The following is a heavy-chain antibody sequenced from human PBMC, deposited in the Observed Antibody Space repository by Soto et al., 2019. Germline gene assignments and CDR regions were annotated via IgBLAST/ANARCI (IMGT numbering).Heavy chain of an antibody. CDR3: ARVVYYYDPYYYYGMDV. J-gene: IGHJ6*02. Sequence: ASVKVSCKAIGYSFTSHYMHWVRQAPGQGLEWMGTIYPGGVNIGYAQKFKGRVTMTKDTSTSTVYMELNSLTSEDTAVYYCARVVYYYDPYYYYGMDVWGQGTTVTVSS. CDR2: IYPGGVNI. D-gene: IGHD3-22*01. CDR1: GYSFTSHY. V-gene: IGHV1-46*01.